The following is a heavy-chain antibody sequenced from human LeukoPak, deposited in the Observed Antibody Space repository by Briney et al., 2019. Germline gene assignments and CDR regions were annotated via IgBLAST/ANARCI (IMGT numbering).Heavy chain of an antibody. CDR1: GGSFSGYY. D-gene: IGHD3-22*01. Sequence: SETLSLTCAVYGGSFSGYYWGWLRQPPGRGLEWIGSIYHSGSTYYNPSLKSRVTISVDTSKNHFSLKLSSVTAADTAMYYCARHVDSSGYYTTAVDYWGQGTLVTVSS. J-gene: IGHJ4*02. CDR2: IYHSGST. CDR3: ARHVDSSGYYTTAVDY. V-gene: IGHV4-34*01.